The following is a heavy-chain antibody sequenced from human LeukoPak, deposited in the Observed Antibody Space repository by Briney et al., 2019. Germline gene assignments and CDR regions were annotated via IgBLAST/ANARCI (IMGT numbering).Heavy chain of an antibody. CDR2: INHSGST. CDR3: ARGRITMVRGVSVYYFDY. CDR1: GGSFSGYY. J-gene: IGHJ4*02. V-gene: IGHV4-34*01. D-gene: IGHD3-10*01. Sequence: SETLSLTCAVYGGSFSGYYWSWIRQPLGKGLEWIGEINHSGSTNYNPSLKSRVTISVDTSKNQFSLRLSSVTAADTAVYYCARGRITMVRGVSVYYFDYWGQGTLVTVSS.